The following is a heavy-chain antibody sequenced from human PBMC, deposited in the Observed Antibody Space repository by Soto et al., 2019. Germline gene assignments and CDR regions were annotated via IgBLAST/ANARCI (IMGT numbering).Heavy chain of an antibody. J-gene: IGHJ5*02. V-gene: IGHV3-23*01. D-gene: IGHD1-1*01. CDR1: GFTFSSYA. CDR2: ISNSGGST. Sequence: EVQLLESGGGLVQPGGALRLSCAATGFTFSSYAMSWVRQAPGKGLQWVSAISNSGGSTYYADSVKGRFTISRDNSKNTLYLQMNSLSADDTAVYYCAKDERRAVPRGGFDPWGQGTLVTVSS. CDR3: AKDERRAVPRGGFDP.